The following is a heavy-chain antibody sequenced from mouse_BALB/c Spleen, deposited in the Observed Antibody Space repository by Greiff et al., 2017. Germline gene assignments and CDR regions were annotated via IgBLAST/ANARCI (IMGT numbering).Heavy chain of an antibody. CDR1: GYTFTSYY. Sequence: QVQLQQSGPELVKPGASVKISCKASGYTFTSYYIHWVKQRPGQGLEWIGYIYPRDGSTNYNEKFKGKATLTADTSSSTAYMQLSSLTSEDSAVYFCAKVWFAYWGQGTLVTVSA. V-gene: IGHV1S12*01. CDR2: IYPRDGST. CDR3: AKVWFAY. J-gene: IGHJ3*01.